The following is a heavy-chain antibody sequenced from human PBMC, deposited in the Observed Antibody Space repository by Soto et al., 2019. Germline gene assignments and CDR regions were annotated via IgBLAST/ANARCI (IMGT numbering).Heavy chain of an antibody. CDR3: AREGGKITIFGVVAQAHYYGMDV. CDR1: GFTFSSYA. J-gene: IGHJ6*02. CDR2: ISYDGSNK. Sequence: LRLSCAASGFTFSSYAMHWVRQAPGKGLEWVAVISYDGSNKYYADSVKGRFTISRDNSKNTLYLQMNSLRAEDTTVYYCAREGGKITIFGVVAQAHYYGMDVWGQGTTVTVS. V-gene: IGHV3-30-3*01. D-gene: IGHD3-3*01.